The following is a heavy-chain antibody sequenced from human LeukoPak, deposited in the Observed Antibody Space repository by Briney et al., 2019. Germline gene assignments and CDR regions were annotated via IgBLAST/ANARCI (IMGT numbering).Heavy chain of an antibody. CDR2: ISSSSSTI. CDR3: ASRNGEYSSSD. Sequence: PGGSLRLSCAASGFTFSSYSMNWVRQAPGKGLEWVSYISSSSSTIYYADSVKGRFTISRDNAKNSLYLQMNSLRAEDTAVYYCASRNGEYSSSDWGQGTLVTVSS. J-gene: IGHJ4*02. CDR1: GFTFSSYS. D-gene: IGHD6-6*01. V-gene: IGHV3-48*04.